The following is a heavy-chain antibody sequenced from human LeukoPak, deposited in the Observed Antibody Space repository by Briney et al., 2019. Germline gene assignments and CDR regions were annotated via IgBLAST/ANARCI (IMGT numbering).Heavy chain of an antibody. D-gene: IGHD6-6*01. CDR1: GYTFTSYG. Sequence: ASVKVSCKASGYTFTSYGISWVRQAPGQGLEWMGWISAYNGNTNYAQKLQGRVTMTTDTSTSTAYMELRSLRSDDTAVYYCARVVSSSLYHYYYYMDVWGKGTTVTVSS. J-gene: IGHJ6*03. CDR2: ISAYNGNT. V-gene: IGHV1-18*01. CDR3: ARVVSSSLYHYYYYMDV.